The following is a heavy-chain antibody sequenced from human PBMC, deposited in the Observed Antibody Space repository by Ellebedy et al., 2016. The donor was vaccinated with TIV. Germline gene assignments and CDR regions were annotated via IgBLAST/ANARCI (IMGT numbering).Heavy chain of an antibody. CDR1: GFTFGTHS. CDR3: VRDSGQTSVTNEADF. CDR2: ISDDGDNE. J-gene: IGHJ4*02. D-gene: IGHD4-17*01. V-gene: IGHV3-30*09. Sequence: GGSLRLSXVGSGFTFGTHSIHWVRQAPGKGLEWLGVISDDGDNEYYGDSVKGRFAISRDNSKNMLYLQMNSLKNEDTAVYYCVRDSGQTSVTNEADFWGQGTLVTVSS.